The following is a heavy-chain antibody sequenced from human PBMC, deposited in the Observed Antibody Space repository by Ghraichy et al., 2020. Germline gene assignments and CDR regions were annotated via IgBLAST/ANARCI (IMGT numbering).Heavy chain of an antibody. V-gene: IGHV3-7*01. CDR3: AREIAVPAGFYYGLDV. CDR1: GFTFSSYL. Sequence: GESLNISCAASGFTFSSYLMNWVRQAPGKGLEWVATIKQVGSEKYYVDSVKGRFTISRDNAKNSLYLHMNSLRAEDTAVYYCAREIAVPAGFYYGLDVWGQGTTVTVSS. J-gene: IGHJ6*02. D-gene: IGHD2-2*01. CDR2: IKQVGSEK.